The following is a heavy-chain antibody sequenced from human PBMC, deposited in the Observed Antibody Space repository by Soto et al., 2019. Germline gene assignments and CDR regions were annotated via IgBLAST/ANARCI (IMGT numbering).Heavy chain of an antibody. V-gene: IGHV4-34*01. D-gene: IGHD3-3*01. Sequence: SETLSLTCAVYGGSFSDYCWSWIRQPPGKGLEWIGEINHSGSTNYNPSLKGRVTISIDTSENQFSLKLTSVTAADTAVYYCARGEWLPRSDYWGQGTQVTVSS. J-gene: IGHJ4*02. CDR2: INHSGST. CDR1: GGSFSDYC. CDR3: ARGEWLPRSDY.